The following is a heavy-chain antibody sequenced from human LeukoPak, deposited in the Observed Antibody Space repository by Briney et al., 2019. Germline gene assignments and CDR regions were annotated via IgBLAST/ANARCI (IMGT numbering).Heavy chain of an antibody. CDR3: ARVEVRSMTLDY. Sequence: SETLSLTCAVYGGSLSGYYWSWIRQPPGKGLEWIGEINHSGSTNYKPSLKSRVTISVDTSKNQFSLKLSSVTAADTAVYYCARVEVRSMTLDYWGQGTLVTVSS. J-gene: IGHJ4*02. CDR2: INHSGST. CDR1: GGSLSGYY. V-gene: IGHV4-34*01. D-gene: IGHD1-1*01.